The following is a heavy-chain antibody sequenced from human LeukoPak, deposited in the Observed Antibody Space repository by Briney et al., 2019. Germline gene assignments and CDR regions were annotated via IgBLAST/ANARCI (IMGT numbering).Heavy chain of an antibody. Sequence: GASVKVPCKASGYTFTSYYMHWVRQAPGQGLEWMGIINPSGGSTSYAQKFQGRVTMTRDTSTSTVYMELSSLRSEDTAVYYCARAFTQNYDFWSGYWDYWGQGTLVTVSS. V-gene: IGHV1-46*03. CDR1: GYTFTSYY. CDR3: ARAFTQNYDFWSGYWDY. D-gene: IGHD3-3*01. CDR2: INPSGGST. J-gene: IGHJ4*02.